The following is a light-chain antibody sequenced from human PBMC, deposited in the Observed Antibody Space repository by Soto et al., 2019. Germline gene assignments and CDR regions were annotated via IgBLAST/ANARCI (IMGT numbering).Light chain of an antibody. Sequence: EIVLTQSPGTLSLSPGERATLSCGASQSVSSYLAWYQQKPGQAPRLLIYDASNRATDIPARFSGSGSGTDFTLTISSLEPEDFAVYYCQQRSNWPRLTFGGGTKVDIK. CDR1: QSVSSY. J-gene: IGKJ4*01. CDR3: QQRSNWPRLT. CDR2: DAS. V-gene: IGKV3-11*01.